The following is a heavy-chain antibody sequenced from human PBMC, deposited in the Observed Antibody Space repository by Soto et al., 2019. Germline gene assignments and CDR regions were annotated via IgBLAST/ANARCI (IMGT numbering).Heavy chain of an antibody. CDR3: ARTHDYYYYGMDV. CDR1: GFTFSSYA. Sequence: QVQLVESGGGVVQPGRSLRLSCAASGFTFSSYAMHWVRQAPGKGLEWVAVISYDGSNKYYADSVKGRFTISRDNSKNTLYLQMNSLRAEDTAVYYCARTHDYYYYGMDVWGQGTTVTVSS. J-gene: IGHJ6*02. CDR2: ISYDGSNK. V-gene: IGHV3-30-3*01.